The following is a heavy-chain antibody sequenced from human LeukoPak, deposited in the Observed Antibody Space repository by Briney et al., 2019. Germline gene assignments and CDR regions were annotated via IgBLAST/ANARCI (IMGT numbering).Heavy chain of an antibody. CDR2: ISSSSSYI. D-gene: IGHD6-13*01. J-gene: IGHJ6*02. CDR3: ARDQSYQQLVRYYYGMDV. V-gene: IGHV3-21*01. Sequence: PGGSLRLSCAASGFTFSSYSMNWVRQTPGKGLEWVSSISSSSSYIYYADSVKGRFTISRGNAKNSLYLQMNSLRAEDTAVYYCARDQSYQQLVRYYYGMDVWGQGTTVTVSS. CDR1: GFTFSSYS.